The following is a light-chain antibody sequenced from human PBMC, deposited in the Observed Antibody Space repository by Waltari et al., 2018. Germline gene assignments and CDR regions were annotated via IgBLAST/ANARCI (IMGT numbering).Light chain of an antibody. J-gene: IGKJ4*01. CDR1: QSVSSSS. CDR3: QQYGSSPVT. V-gene: IGKV3-20*01. Sequence: EIVLTQSPGTLSLSPGERATLSCRASQSVSSSSLAWYQQTRGQAPRLLSYGVSSRATGIPDRFRGSESGTDFTLTVSRLEPEDFAVYYCQQYGSSPVTFGGGTKVEIK. CDR2: GVS.